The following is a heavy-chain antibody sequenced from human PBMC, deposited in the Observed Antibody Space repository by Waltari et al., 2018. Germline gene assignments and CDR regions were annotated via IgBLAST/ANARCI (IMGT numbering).Heavy chain of an antibody. CDR2: FNPKNGDS. Sequence: QEQLVQSGSEVKKPGASVKISCQSSGYTFTDYHPHWSRQTPGQGFVWMGWFNPKNGDSNSAEKFLGRVTMTRDTSIDTVYLDLSGLRSDDTAIFFCARDPGPIMGAPDLWGQGTQVTVSS. CDR3: ARDPGPIMGAPDL. J-gene: IGHJ5*02. D-gene: IGHD1-26*01. CDR1: GYTFTDYH. V-gene: IGHV1-2*02.